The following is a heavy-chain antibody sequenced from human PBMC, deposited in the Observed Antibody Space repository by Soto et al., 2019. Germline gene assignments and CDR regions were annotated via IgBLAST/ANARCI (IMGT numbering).Heavy chain of an antibody. V-gene: IGHV4-59*11. CDR1: GASISTQP. J-gene: IGHJ4*02. Sequence: QVQLQESGPGLVKPSETLSLTCTVSGASISTQPWNWIRQAPGKGLEWIGYLYYSATTNYNPSLKSRVTISADTSKTQVSLKLTSVTAADTAVYFCARGLSWSPYFESWGQGILVTVSS. CDR3: ARGLSWSPYFES. CDR2: LYYSATT. D-gene: IGHD3-3*01.